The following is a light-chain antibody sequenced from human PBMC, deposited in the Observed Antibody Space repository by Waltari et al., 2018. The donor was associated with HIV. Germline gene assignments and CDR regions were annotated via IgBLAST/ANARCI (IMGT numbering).Light chain of an antibody. CDR1: SSYVGGYNY. J-gene: IGLJ1*01. V-gene: IGLV2-14*01. Sequence: QSALTQPASVSGSPGQSITISCTGTSSYVGGYNYVSLYQQHPGKAPKLMIYDVSNRPSGVSNRFSGSKSGNTASLTISGLQAEDEADYYCSSYTSTYVFGTGTKVTVL. CDR3: SSYTSTYV. CDR2: DVS.